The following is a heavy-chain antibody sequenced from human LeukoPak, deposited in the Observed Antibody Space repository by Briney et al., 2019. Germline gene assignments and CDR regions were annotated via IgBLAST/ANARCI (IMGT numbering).Heavy chain of an antibody. CDR1: GGTLSNYA. Sequence: SVKVSCKAPGGTLSNYAFSWVRQAPGHGLEWMGGIVPIFGTTNYAQKFQGRATLTRATSTSTVYMELSSLRSEDTAVYYCASVYKYGMDVWGQGTTVIVSS. CDR2: IVPIFGTT. V-gene: IGHV1-69*05. CDR3: ASVYKYGMDV. J-gene: IGHJ6*02.